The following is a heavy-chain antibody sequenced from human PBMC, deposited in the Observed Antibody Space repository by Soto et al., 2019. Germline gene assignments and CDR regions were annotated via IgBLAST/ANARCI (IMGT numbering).Heavy chain of an antibody. CDR3: ARVQGDLSLSDFDY. V-gene: IGHV3-66*01. Sequence: EVQLVESGGGLVQPGGSLRLSCVASGFTVSSNYMTWVRQAPGKGLEWVSIIYSGGTTYYADSVKGRFTISRDNSKNTLYLQMNTLRAEDTAGDYCARVQGDLSLSDFDYWGQGTLVTVSS. CDR2: IYSGGTT. J-gene: IGHJ4*02. CDR1: GFTVSSNY. D-gene: IGHD3-16*02.